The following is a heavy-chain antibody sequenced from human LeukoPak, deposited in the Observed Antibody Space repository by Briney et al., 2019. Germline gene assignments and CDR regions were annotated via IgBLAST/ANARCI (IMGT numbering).Heavy chain of an antibody. Sequence: ASVKVSCKASGYTFTGYYMHWVRQAPGQGLEWMGWINPNSGGTNYAQKFQGRVTMTRDTSISTAYMELSRLRSDDTAVYYCARGIQLWRNYYGMDVWGQGTTVTVSS. CDR1: GYTFTGYY. CDR2: INPNSGGT. V-gene: IGHV1-2*02. J-gene: IGHJ6*02. CDR3: ARGIQLWRNYYGMDV. D-gene: IGHD5-18*01.